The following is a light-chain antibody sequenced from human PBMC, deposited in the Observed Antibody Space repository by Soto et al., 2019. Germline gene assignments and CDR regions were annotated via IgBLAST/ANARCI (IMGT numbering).Light chain of an antibody. CDR3: QQYNSYWT. V-gene: IGKV1-5*03. J-gene: IGKJ1*01. CDR1: QSISNW. CDR2: KAS. Sequence: DIQMTQSPSTLSASVGDRVTITCRASQSISNWLAWYQQKPGKAPKLLIYKASWLESVVPSRFSGSGSATEFTLTIISLQPDDFATYYCQQYNSYWTFGQGTKVQIK.